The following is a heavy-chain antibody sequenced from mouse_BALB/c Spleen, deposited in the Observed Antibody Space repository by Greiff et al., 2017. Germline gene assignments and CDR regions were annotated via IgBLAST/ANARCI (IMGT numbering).Heavy chain of an antibody. CDR2: INSDGGST. CDR3: ARQRGGLRRRDY. D-gene: IGHD2-4*01. V-gene: IGHV5-2*01. Sequence: DVMLVESGGGLVQPGESLKLSCESNEYEFPSHDMSWVRKTPEKRLELVAAINSDGGSTYYPDTMERRFIISRDNTKKTLYLQMSSLRSEDTALYYCARQRGGLRRRDYWGQGTTLTVSS. CDR1: EYEFPSHD. J-gene: IGHJ2*01.